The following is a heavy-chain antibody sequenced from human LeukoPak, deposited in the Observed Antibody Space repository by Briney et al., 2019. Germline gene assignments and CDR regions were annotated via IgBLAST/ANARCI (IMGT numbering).Heavy chain of an antibody. Sequence: GGSLRLSCAAPGFTFSSYSMNWVRQAPGKGLEWVSSISSSSSYIYYADSVKGRFTISRDNAKNSLYLQMNSLRAEDTAVYYCARGSYSGSYELGYWGQGTLVTVSS. CDR3: ARGSYSGSYELGY. J-gene: IGHJ4*02. CDR2: ISSSSSYI. V-gene: IGHV3-21*01. CDR1: GFTFSSYS. D-gene: IGHD1-26*01.